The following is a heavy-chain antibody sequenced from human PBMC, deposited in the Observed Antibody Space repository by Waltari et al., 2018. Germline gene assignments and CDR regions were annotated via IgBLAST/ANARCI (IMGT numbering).Heavy chain of an antibody. D-gene: IGHD5-12*01. V-gene: IGHV4-34*01. CDR2: INHSGST. Sequence: QVQLQQWGAGLLKPSETLSLTCAVYGGSFSGYYWSWFRQPPGKGREWIGEINHSGSTNTTPSLKSRVPIAVDTAKTQFALKLSSVTAADTAVYYCARAAGEMATIATWGQGTLATVSS. CDR3: ARAAGEMATIAT. J-gene: IGHJ5*02. CDR1: GGSFSGYY.